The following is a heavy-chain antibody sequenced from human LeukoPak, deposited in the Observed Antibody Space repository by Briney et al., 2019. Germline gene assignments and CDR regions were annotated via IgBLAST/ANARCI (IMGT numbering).Heavy chain of an antibody. J-gene: IGHJ4*02. CDR3: AIDLFSCSSTSCYVY. V-gene: IGHV3-7*01. D-gene: IGHD2-2*01. Sequence: GGSLRLSCAASGFTFSSSWMSWVRQAPGKGLEWVANIIQDGSAQYYVDSVKGRFTISRDNADNSLYLQMNSLRAEDTAVYYCAIDLFSCSSTSCYVYWGRGTLVTVSS. CDR1: GFTFSSSW. CDR2: IIQDGSAQ.